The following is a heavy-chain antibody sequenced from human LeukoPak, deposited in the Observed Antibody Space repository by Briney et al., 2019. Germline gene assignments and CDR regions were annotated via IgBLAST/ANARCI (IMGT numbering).Heavy chain of an antibody. Sequence: PGGSLRLSCAVSGFTFSTYSMNWVRQAPGKGLEWVSYISSSSSTIYYADSVKGRFTISRDDSKNTLYLQMDSLRAEDTAVYCCVRDGGAGFDYWGQGTLVTVSS. CDR3: VRDGGAGFDY. J-gene: IGHJ4*02. D-gene: IGHD1-14*01. CDR2: ISSSSSTI. V-gene: IGHV3-48*01. CDR1: GFTFSTYS.